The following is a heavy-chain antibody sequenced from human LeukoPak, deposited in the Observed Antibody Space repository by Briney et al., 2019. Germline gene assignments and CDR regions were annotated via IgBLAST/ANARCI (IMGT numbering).Heavy chain of an antibody. J-gene: IGHJ4*02. V-gene: IGHV3-30*02. CDR1: GFTFSGYG. Sequence: GGSLRLSCAASGFTFSGYGMSWVRQAPGKGLEWVAFIRNDGTKEYHADSVKGRFTISRDNSKNMLYLQMNSLRAEDTAVYYCARDLESPHYGSGSPLSFGGWGQGTLVTVSS. D-gene: IGHD3-10*01. CDR2: IRNDGTKE. CDR3: ARDLESPHYGSGSPLSFGG.